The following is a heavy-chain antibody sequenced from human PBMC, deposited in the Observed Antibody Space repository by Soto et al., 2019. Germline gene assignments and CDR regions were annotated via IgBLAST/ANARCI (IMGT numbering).Heavy chain of an antibody. J-gene: IGHJ4*02. CDR1: GFTFSSYA. CDR2: ISGSGGST. CDR3: AKESYSSGWGGLGTPVDY. Sequence: GGSLRLSCAASGFTFSSYAMSWVRQAPGKGLEWVSAISGSGGSTYYADSVKGRFTISRDNSKNTLYLQMNSLRAEDTAVYYCAKESYSSGWGGLGTPVDYWGQGTLVTVSS. D-gene: IGHD6-19*01. V-gene: IGHV3-23*01.